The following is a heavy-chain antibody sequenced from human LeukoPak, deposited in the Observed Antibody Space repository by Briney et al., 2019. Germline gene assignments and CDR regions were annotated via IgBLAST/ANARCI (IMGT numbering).Heavy chain of an antibody. CDR3: ARGSLEWEWELLGDYFDY. J-gene: IGHJ4*02. V-gene: IGHV4-59*08. D-gene: IGHD1-26*01. CDR1: GGSISSYY. Sequence: SETLSLTCTVSGGSISSYYWSWIRQPPGKGLEWIGYIYYSGSTNYNPSLKSRVTISVDTSKNQFSLKLSSVTAADTAVYYCARGSLEWEWELLGDYFDYWGQGTLVTVSS. CDR2: IYYSGST.